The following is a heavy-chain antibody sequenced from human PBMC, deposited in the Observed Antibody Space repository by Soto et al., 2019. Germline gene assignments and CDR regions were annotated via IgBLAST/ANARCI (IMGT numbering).Heavy chain of an antibody. Sequence: QLQLQESGPGLVKPSETLSLTCTVSGGSISSSSYYWGWIRQPPGKGLEWIGSIYYSGSTYYNPSLKSRVTISVDTSKNQFSLKLSSVTAADTAVYYCARHGATIFGLFADAEYFQHWGQGTLVTVSS. CDR3: ARHGATIFGLFADAEYFQH. D-gene: IGHD3-3*01. CDR2: IYYSGST. CDR1: GGSISSSSYY. V-gene: IGHV4-39*01. J-gene: IGHJ1*01.